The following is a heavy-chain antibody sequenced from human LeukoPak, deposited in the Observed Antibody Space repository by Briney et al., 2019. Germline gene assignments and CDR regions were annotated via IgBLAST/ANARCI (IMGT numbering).Heavy chain of an antibody. V-gene: IGHV1-18*01. Sequence: ASVKVSCKASGYSFTNYGIIWVRQAPGQGLEWLGWINSDNGDTNYAQKFQGRVSMTTDASTSAAYMDLRSLRSDDTAVYYCARHRGPLYRVVTTKGYFDYWGPGALVTVSS. J-gene: IGHJ4*02. CDR3: ARHRGPLYRVVTTKGYFDY. D-gene: IGHD2-21*02. CDR1: GYSFTNYG. CDR2: INSDNGDT.